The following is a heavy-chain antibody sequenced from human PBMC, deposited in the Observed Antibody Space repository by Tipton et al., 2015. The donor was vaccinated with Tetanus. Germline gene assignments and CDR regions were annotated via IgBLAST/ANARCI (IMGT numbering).Heavy chain of an antibody. J-gene: IGHJ5*02. CDR1: GDSISRGGYF. V-gene: IGHV4-31*02. CDR2: IYFRGDT. D-gene: IGHD6-6*01. CDR3: ARDQGGGRVVRLNWLDP. Sequence: LRLSCTVSGDSISRGGYFWDWVPQRPGEGPGWVGYIYFRGDTYYNPSLKSRVSMSVDTSKNQFSLNLTSVTAADTGVYYCARDQGGGRVVRLNWLDPWGQGTLVTVSS.